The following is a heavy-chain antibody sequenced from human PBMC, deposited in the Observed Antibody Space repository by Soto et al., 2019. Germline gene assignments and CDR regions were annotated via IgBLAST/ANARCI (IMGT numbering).Heavy chain of an antibody. V-gene: IGHV1-69*13. Sequence: GASVKVSCKASGGTFSSYAISWVRQAPGQGLEWMGGIIPIFGTANYAQKFQGRVTITADESTSTAYMELSSLRSEDTAVYYCARAHYDILTGYSLNWFDTWGQGTLVTVSS. CDR3: ARAHYDILTGYSLNWFDT. CDR2: IIPIFGTA. J-gene: IGHJ5*02. CDR1: GGTFSSYA. D-gene: IGHD3-9*01.